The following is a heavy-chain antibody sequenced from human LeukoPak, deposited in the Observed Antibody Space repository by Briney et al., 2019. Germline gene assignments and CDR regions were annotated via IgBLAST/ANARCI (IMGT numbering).Heavy chain of an antibody. J-gene: IGHJ4*02. CDR3: ASWGAGGNS. V-gene: IGHV3-7*01. CDR1: GFTLSTYW. CDR2: INPDGSGK. Sequence: GGSLRLSCEASGFTLSTYWKNWVRQVPGKGLDWVANINPDGSGKRYVDSVKGRFTIARDNADNSLSLQMNSLRAEDTAVYYCASWGAGGNSWGQGTLVTVSS. D-gene: IGHD3-16*01.